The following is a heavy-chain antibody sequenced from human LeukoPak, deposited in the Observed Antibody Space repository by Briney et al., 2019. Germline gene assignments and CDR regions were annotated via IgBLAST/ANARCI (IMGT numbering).Heavy chain of an antibody. Sequence: ASVKVSCKASGYTFTGYYMHWVRQAPGQGLEWMGWINPNNGGTKYAQKFQDRVSMTRDTSISTAYVELSRLRFDDTAVYYCARVDWDLVGGGFDYWGQGTLVTVSS. CDR1: GYTFTGYY. CDR2: INPNNGGT. D-gene: IGHD3/OR15-3a*01. J-gene: IGHJ4*02. CDR3: ARVDWDLVGGGFDY. V-gene: IGHV1-2*02.